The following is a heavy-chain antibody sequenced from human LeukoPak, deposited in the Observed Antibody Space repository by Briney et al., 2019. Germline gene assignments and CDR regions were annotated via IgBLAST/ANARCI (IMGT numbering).Heavy chain of an antibody. Sequence: PGRSLRLSCAASGFTFSSYAMYWVRQAPGKGLEWVAVISYDGSNKYYADSVKGRFTISRDNSKNTLYPQMNSLRAEDTAVYYCARGAPPDYWGQGTLVTVSS. CDR3: ARGAPPDY. J-gene: IGHJ4*02. CDR1: GFTFSSYA. CDR2: ISYDGSNK. V-gene: IGHV3-30-3*01.